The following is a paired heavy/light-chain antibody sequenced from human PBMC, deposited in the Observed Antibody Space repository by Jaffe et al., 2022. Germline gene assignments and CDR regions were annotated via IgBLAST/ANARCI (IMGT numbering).Light chain of an antibody. J-gene: IGKJ2*01. V-gene: IGKV4-1*01. CDR3: QQYYSTLT. CDR1: QSVLYSSNNKNY. Sequence: DIVMTQSPDSLAVSLGERATINCKSSQSVLYSSNNKNYLAWYQQKPGQPPKLLIYWASTRESGVPDRFSGSGSGTDFTLTISSLQAEDVAVYYCQQYYSTLTFGQGTKLEIK. CDR2: WAS.
Heavy chain of an antibody. Sequence: EVQLVESGGGLVQPGGSLRLSCAASGFTFSSYSMNWVRQAPGKGLEWVSYISSSSSTIYYADSVKGRFTISRDNAKNSLYLQMNSLRAEDTAVYYCARPPNSHGFPRVEFYYYYYMDVWGKGTTVTVSS. V-gene: IGHV3-48*01. CDR1: GFTFSSYS. J-gene: IGHJ6*03. CDR2: ISSSSSTI. D-gene: IGHD1-1*01. CDR3: ARPPNSHGFPRVEFYYYYYMDV.